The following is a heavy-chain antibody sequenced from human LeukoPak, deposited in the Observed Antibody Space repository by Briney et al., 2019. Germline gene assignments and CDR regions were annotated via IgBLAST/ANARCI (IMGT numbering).Heavy chain of an antibody. V-gene: IGHV4-59*01. CDR3: ARGGWYFDY. CDR2: IYYSGST. Sequence: SETLSLTCTVSGGSISSYYWSWIRQPPGKGLEWIGYIYYSGSTNYNPSLKSRVTISVDTSKDQFSLKLRSVTAADTAVYSCARGGWYFDYWGQGTLVTVSS. J-gene: IGHJ4*02. CDR1: GGSISSYY. D-gene: IGHD6-19*01.